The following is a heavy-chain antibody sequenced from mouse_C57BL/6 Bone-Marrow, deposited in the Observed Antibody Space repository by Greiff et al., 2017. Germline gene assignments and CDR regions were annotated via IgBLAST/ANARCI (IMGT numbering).Heavy chain of an antibody. Sequence: QVQLQQSGAELARPGASVKMSCKASGYTFTSYTMHWVKQRPGQGLEWIGYINPSSGYTKYNQKFKDKDTLTADKSSSTAYMQLSSLTSEDSAVYYCARARNSYGYLAWFAYWGQGTLVTVSA. CDR2: INPSSGYT. CDR3: ARARNSYGYLAWFAY. J-gene: IGHJ3*01. V-gene: IGHV1-4*01. CDR1: GYTFTSYT. D-gene: IGHD2-2*01.